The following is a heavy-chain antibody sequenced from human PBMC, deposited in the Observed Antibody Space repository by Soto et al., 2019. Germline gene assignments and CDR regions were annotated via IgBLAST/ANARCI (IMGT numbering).Heavy chain of an antibody. V-gene: IGHV3-30*18. D-gene: IGHD3-10*01. J-gene: IGHJ4*02. CDR2: ISYDGSNK. CDR1: GFTFSIYG. Sequence: GGSLRLSCAASGFTFSIYGMHWVRHAPGKGLEWVAVISYDGSNKYYADSVKGRFTISRDDSKNTLYLQMNSLRAEDTAVYYCAKLLVRGVTPFDYWGQGTLVTVSS. CDR3: AKLLVRGVTPFDY.